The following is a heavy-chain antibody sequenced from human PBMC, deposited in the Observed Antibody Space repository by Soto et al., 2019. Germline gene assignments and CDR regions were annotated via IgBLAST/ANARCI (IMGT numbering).Heavy chain of an antibody. CDR1: GYTFISYG. V-gene: IGHV1-18*01. CDR3: ARDQTKWLTDAFDI. Sequence: HVQLVQSGAEVKKPWASLKVSCKASGYTFISYGVSWVRQAPGQGLEWLGWISPYNGNTNYAQKFQGRITMTTDTSTSTVYMDLRSLRTDDPAVYYCARDQTKWLTDAFDIWGQGTMVVVSS. D-gene: IGHD5-12*01. J-gene: IGHJ3*02. CDR2: ISPYNGNT.